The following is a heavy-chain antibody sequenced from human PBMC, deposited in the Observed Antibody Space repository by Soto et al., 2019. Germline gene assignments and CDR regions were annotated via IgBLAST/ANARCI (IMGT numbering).Heavy chain of an antibody. Sequence: GGSLRLSCAASGFTFSSYGMHWVRQAPGKGLEWVAVIWYDGSNKYYADSVKGRFTISRDNSKNTLYLQMNNLRAEDTAIYYCAKPVYGSGSPDYWGQGTLVTVSS. CDR2: IWYDGSNK. CDR1: GFTFSSYG. CDR3: AKPVYGSGSPDY. D-gene: IGHD3-10*01. V-gene: IGHV3-33*06. J-gene: IGHJ4*02.